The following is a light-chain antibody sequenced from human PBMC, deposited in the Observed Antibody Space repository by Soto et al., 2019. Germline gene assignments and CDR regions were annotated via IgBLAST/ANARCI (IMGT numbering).Light chain of an antibody. CDR1: SSDVGGYNY. Sequence: QSALTQPASVSGSPGQSITISCTGTSSDVGGYNYVSWYQQHPGKAPKLMIYEVSNRPSGVSNRFSGSKSGYTASLTISGLEAEDDADYYCSSYTTSTSLGVFGTGTKLTVL. V-gene: IGLV2-14*01. CDR2: EVS. CDR3: SSYTTSTSLGV. J-gene: IGLJ1*01.